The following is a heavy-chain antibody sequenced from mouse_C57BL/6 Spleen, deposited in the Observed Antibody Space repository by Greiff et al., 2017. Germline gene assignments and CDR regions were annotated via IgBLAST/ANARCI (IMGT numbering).Heavy chain of an antibody. Sequence: QVQLQQPGAELVRPGSSVKLSCKASGYTFTSYWMHWVKQRPIQGLDWIGNIHPSDSDTHYNQKFKDKATLTVDKSSSTAYMQLSSLTSEDSEVYYYERYNYDSSRDYYLDYWGQGTTLTVSS. CDR3: ERYNYDSSRDYYLDY. J-gene: IGHJ2*01. CDR2: IHPSDSDT. D-gene: IGHD1-1*01. CDR1: GYTFTSYW. V-gene: IGHV1-52*01.